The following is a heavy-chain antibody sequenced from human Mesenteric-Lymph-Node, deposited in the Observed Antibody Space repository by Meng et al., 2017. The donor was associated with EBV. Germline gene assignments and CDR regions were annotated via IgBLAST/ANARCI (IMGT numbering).Heavy chain of an antibody. CDR2: IYHSGST. J-gene: IGHJ5*02. V-gene: IGHV4-4*02. CDR3: ARGYSNGIANWFDP. CDR1: GGSISSSNW. D-gene: IGHD4-11*01. Sequence: VQLQEAVPGLVKPSGTLSLTCAVSGGSISSSNWWSWVRQPPGKGLEWIGEIYHSGSTNHNPSLKSRVTISVDKSKNQFSLKLSSVTAADTVVYYCARGYSNGIANWFDPWGQGTLVTVSS.